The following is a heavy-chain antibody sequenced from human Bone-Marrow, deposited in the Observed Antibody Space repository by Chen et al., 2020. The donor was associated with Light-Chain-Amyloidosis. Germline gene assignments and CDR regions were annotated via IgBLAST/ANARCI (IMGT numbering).Heavy chain of an antibody. V-gene: IGHV1-18*01. J-gene: IGHJ4*02. CDR3: ARELAGITIFGVVTAPDY. CDR1: GYTFTSYG. CDR2: ISAYNGNT. Sequence: QVQLVQSGAEVKKPGALVKVSCKASGYTFTSYGISWVRQAPGQGLEWMGWISAYNGNTNYAQKLQGRVTMTTDTSTSTAYMELRSLRSDDTAVYYCARELAGITIFGVVTAPDYWGQGTLVTCLL. D-gene: IGHD3-3*01.